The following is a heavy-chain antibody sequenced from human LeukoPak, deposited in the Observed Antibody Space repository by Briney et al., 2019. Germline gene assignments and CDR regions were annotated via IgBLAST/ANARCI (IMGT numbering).Heavy chain of an antibody. Sequence: PSETLSLTCAVYGGSFSGYYWSWIRQPPGKGLEWIGEINHSGSTNYNPSLKSRVTISVDTSKNQFPLKLSSVTAADTAVYYCARNGGYSYGYLRTMYYFDYWGQGTLVTVSS. CDR1: GGSFSGYY. CDR3: ARNGGYSYGYLRTMYYFDY. J-gene: IGHJ4*02. V-gene: IGHV4-34*01. D-gene: IGHD5-18*01. CDR2: INHSGST.